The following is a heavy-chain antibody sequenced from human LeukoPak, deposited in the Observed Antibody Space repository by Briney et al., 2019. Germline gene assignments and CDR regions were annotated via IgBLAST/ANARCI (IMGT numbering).Heavy chain of an antibody. Sequence: GGSLRLSCASSGLTASHNVNNAMSWVRYAPGKGLEWVSGITTSGSTYYADSVKGRFTISRDNSENTVYLQMNSLRADDTAVYYCAKTTAGYSSGRYPGWPVDYWGQGTLVTVSS. J-gene: IGHJ4*02. CDR3: AKTTAGYSSGRYPGWPVDY. CDR1: GLTASHNVNNA. D-gene: IGHD6-19*01. CDR2: ITTSGST. V-gene: IGHV3-23*01.